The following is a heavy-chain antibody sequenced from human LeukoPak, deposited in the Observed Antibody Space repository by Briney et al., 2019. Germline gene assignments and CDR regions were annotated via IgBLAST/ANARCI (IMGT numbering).Heavy chain of an antibody. Sequence: PGGSLRLSCAASGFTFSSYTMNWVRQAPGKGLEWLSYISSSGSTIYYADSVKGRFTISRDNAKNSLYLQMNSLRAEDTAVYYCARDRYCSSTSCYLDFDSWGQGTLVTVST. CDR1: GFTFSSYT. D-gene: IGHD2-2*01. CDR2: ISSSGSTI. J-gene: IGHJ4*02. V-gene: IGHV3-48*01. CDR3: ARDRYCSSTSCYLDFDS.